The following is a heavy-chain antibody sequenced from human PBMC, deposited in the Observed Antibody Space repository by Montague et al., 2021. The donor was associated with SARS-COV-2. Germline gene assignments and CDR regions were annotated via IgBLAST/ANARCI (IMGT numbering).Heavy chain of an antibody. D-gene: IGHD5-24*01. CDR1: GFPFGDHG. Sequence: SLRLSCAASGFPFGDHGMSWVRQAPGKGLEWLSYISSSRTYTNYADSVKGRFTISRDNAKNSLYLQMNSLRAEDTAVYYCARDVAMAYNYCGMDVWGQGTPVTVSS. V-gene: IGHV3-11*06. CDR3: ARDVAMAYNYCGMDV. J-gene: IGHJ6*02. CDR2: ISSSRTYT.